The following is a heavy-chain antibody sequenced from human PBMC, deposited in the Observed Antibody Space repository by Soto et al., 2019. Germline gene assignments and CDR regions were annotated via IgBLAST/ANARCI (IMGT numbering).Heavy chain of an antibody. CDR3: ASSHAGAHITAAVH. CDR1: GCSISSGGYS. Sequence: QLQLQESGSGLVKPSQTLSLTCAVSGCSISSGGYSWNWIRQPPGKGLEWIGYIYHSGSTYYNPSLKSRVTISVDMSKNQFSLKLSSVTAADTAVYYCASSHAGAHITAAVHWGQGTLVTVSS. J-gene: IGHJ4*02. V-gene: IGHV4-30-2*01. D-gene: IGHD6-13*01. CDR2: IYHSGST.